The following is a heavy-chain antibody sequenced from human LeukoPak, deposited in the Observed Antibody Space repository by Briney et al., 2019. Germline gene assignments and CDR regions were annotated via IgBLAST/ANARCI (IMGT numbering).Heavy chain of an antibody. V-gene: IGHV3-23*01. CDR1: GFTFSSYA. Sequence: GGSLRLSCAASGFTFSSYAMSWVRQAPGKGLEWVSAISGSGGSTYYADSVKGRFTISRDNPKNTLYLQMNSLRAEDTAVYYCAKPRTNTVPNEGVGYWGQGTLVTVSS. CDR2: ISGSGGST. J-gene: IGHJ4*02. D-gene: IGHD4-17*01. CDR3: AKPRTNTVPNEGVGY.